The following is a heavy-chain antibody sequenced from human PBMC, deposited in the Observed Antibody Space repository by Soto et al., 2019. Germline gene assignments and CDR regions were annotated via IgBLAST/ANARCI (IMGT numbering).Heavy chain of an antibody. CDR1: GGSISSGGYS. CDR3: ARGDTMMTFGRVLVIPPNY. Sequence: SETLSLTCAVSGGSISSGGYSWSWIRQPPGKGLEWIGYIYHSGSTYYNPSLKSRVTISVDRSKNQFSLKLSSVTAADTAVYYRARGDTMMTFGRVLVIPPNYWGQAILVTVS. D-gene: IGHD3-16*02. CDR2: IYHSGST. V-gene: IGHV4-30-2*01. J-gene: IGHJ4*02.